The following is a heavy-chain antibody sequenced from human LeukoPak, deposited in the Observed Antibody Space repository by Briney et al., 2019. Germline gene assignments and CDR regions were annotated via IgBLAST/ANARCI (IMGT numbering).Heavy chain of an antibody. CDR2: INPNSGGT. CDR3: ARDWDCSGGSCYLSWFDP. Sequence: GASVKVSCKASGCTFTGYYMHWVRQAPGQGLEWMGWINPNSGGTNYAQKFQGRVTMTRDTSISTAYMELSRLRSDDTAVYYCARDWDCSGGSCYLSWFDPWGQGTLVTVSS. J-gene: IGHJ5*02. V-gene: IGHV1-2*02. D-gene: IGHD2-15*01. CDR1: GCTFTGYY.